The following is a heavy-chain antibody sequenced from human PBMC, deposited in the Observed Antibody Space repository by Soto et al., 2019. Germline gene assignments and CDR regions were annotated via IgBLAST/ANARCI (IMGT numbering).Heavy chain of an antibody. J-gene: IGHJ3*02. Sequence: QVHLLQSGAEVKTPGASVKVSCKASGYTFTGYYIQWVRQAPGQGLEWMGWINPNTGVTNFAQNFHGRLTMTRDTSISTAYMELTRLTSDDTAVYYFARAYGNWRPFDICGQGTLVTVSS. CDR2: INPNTGVT. CDR3: ARAYGNWRPFDI. V-gene: IGHV1-2*02. D-gene: IGHD1-1*01. CDR1: GYTFTGYY.